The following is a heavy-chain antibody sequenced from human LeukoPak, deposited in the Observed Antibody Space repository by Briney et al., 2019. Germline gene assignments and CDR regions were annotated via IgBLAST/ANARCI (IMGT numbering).Heavy chain of an antibody. V-gene: IGHV3-23*01. CDR3: AKGAVAGILNWFDP. CDR1: GFTFSSYA. Sequence: PGGSLRLSCAASGFTFSSYAMNWVRKAPGKGLEWVSAISGSGHSTYYADSVKGRLTISRDNSKNTLYLQMNSLRAEDTAVYYCAKGAVAGILNWFDPWGQGTLVTVSS. D-gene: IGHD6-19*01. CDR2: ISGSGHST. J-gene: IGHJ5*02.